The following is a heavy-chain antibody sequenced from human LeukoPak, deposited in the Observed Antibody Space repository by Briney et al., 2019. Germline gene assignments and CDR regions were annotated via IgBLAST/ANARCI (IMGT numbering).Heavy chain of an antibody. Sequence: SETLSLTCTVSGGSISSSSYXXXXXRXXXXXXXXXXXXXXXXXXTXYXXXLXXXXXXSXDTSKNQFSLKLSSVTAADTAVYYCGRHISQWLAKGVDSWGPGTLVAVSS. CDR2: XXXXXXT. J-gene: IGHJ4*02. CDR3: GRHISQWLAKGVDS. V-gene: IGHV4-39*01. D-gene: IGHD6-19*01. CDR1: GGSISSSSYX.